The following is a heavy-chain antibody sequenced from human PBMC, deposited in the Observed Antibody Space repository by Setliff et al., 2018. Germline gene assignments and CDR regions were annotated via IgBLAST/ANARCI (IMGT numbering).Heavy chain of an antibody. CDR2: INPFNGNT. J-gene: IGHJ4*02. D-gene: IGHD3-10*01. CDR1: GYSFTNYD. V-gene: IGHV1-18*01. Sequence: ASVKVSCKASGYSFTNYDINWVRQAPGQGLEWMGWINPFNGNTKYAQNFQDRVTMTTDTSTSTVYMELRSLRFDDTALYYCARDWPNTIADYWGQGTLVTVSS. CDR3: ARDWPNTIADY.